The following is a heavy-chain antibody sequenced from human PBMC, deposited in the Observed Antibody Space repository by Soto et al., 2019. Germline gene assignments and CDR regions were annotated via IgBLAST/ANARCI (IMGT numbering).Heavy chain of an antibody. CDR3: ARSDQYFHWFPQSPYYFEY. V-gene: IGHV1-18*01. J-gene: IGHJ4*02. CDR2: ISGYNGNT. Sequence: QVQLVQSGAEVKKPGASVKVSCKASGYTFTSYGISWVRQAPGQGLEWMGWISGYNGNTNYAQKLQSRVTMTTDTSTSTAYMELRSLRSDDTAVYFCARSDQYFHWFPQSPYYFEYWGQGTLVTVSS. CDR1: GYTFTSYG. D-gene: IGHD3-9*01.